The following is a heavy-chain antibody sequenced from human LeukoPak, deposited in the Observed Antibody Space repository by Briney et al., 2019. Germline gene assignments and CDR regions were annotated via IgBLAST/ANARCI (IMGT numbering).Heavy chain of an antibody. CDR1: GASISSFY. D-gene: IGHD6-19*01. Sequence: SETLSLTCTVYGASISSFYWTWIRQPAGRGLEWIGRIYPTGSTNYNPSLKSRVTMSVDTSKNQFSLKLSSVTAADAAMYFCDSAVEQSCRWYLFAYWGQGTLVTVSA. V-gene: IGHV4-4*07. CDR3: DSAVEQSCRWYLFAY. J-gene: IGHJ4*02. CDR2: IYPTGST.